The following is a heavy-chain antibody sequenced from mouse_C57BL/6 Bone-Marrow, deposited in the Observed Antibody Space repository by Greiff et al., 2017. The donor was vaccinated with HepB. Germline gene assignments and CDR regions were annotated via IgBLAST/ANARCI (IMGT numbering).Heavy chain of an antibody. D-gene: IGHD3-3*01. J-gene: IGHJ3*01. CDR2: IYPGGGYT. CDR3: ARSGGTGAWFAY. Sequence: VKLQESGAELVRPGTSVKMSCKASGYTFTNYWIGWAKQRPGHGLEWIGDIYPGGGYTNYNEKFKGKATLTADKSSSTAYMQFSSLTSEDSAIYYCARSGGTGAWFAYWGQGTLVTVSA. CDR1: GYTFTNYW. V-gene: IGHV1-63*01.